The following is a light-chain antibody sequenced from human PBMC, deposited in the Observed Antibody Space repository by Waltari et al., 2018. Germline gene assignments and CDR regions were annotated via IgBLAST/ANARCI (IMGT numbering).Light chain of an antibody. Sequence: EIVMTQSPATRSVSPGKTATFSGRARQYVSYNLAWYQHKPGQAPRLLISGASTRASGVPARFSCGGSGTEFTLTISSLQSEDSAVYYCQPYNVWPPSTFGQGTKLEIK. CDR2: GAS. V-gene: IGKV3-15*01. CDR3: QPYNVWPPST. J-gene: IGKJ2*02. CDR1: QYVSYN.